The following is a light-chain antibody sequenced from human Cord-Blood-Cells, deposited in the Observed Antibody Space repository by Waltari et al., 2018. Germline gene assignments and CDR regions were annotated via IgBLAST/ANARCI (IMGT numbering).Light chain of an antibody. CDR1: QSVLYSSNNKNY. CDR2: WAS. V-gene: IGKV4-1*01. CDR3: QQYYSTPT. Sequence: DIVMPQSPDSLAVSLGERATINCKPSQSVLYSSNNKNYLAWYQQKPGQPPKLLIYWASTRESGVPDRFSGSGSGTDFTLTISSLQAEDVAVYYCQQYYSTPTFGGGTKVEIK. J-gene: IGKJ4*01.